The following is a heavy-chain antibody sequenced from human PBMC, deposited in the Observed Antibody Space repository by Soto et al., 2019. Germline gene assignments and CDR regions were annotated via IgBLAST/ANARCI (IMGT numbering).Heavy chain of an antibody. CDR2: IYYSGST. CDR1: GSSISPFY. Sequence: SETLSLTCIVSGSSISPFYWSWIRQPPGKGLEWIGNIYYSGSTNYNPSLKSRVTISVDTSKRQFSLNLYSMTAADTAVYYCSRVGGYYGDYPNFDYWGQGTQVTVSS. V-gene: IGHV4-59*01. J-gene: IGHJ4*02. D-gene: IGHD4-17*01. CDR3: SRVGGYYGDYPNFDY.